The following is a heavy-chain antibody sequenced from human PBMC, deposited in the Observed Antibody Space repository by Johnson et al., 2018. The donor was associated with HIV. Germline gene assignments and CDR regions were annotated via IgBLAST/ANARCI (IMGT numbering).Heavy chain of an antibody. J-gene: IGHJ3*02. V-gene: IGHV3-23*04. CDR3: AKEKLELRTGDAFDI. D-gene: IGHD1-7*01. Sequence: VQLVESGGGLVQPGGSLRLSCAASGFTFSSFAMSWVRQAPGQGLEWVSAISGSGHSTYYADSVKGRFTISRDSSKNTLYLQMNSRRADDTAVYYCAKEKLELRTGDAFDIWGQGTMVTVSS. CDR1: GFTFSSFA. CDR2: ISGSGHST.